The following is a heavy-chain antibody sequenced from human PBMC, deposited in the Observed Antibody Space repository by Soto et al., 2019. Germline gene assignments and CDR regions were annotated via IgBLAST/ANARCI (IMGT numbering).Heavy chain of an antibody. V-gene: IGHV3-30-3*01. CDR3: ARGPGYSYGFDAGYYFDY. J-gene: IGHJ4*02. CDR1: GFTFSSYA. D-gene: IGHD5-18*01. Sequence: GGSLRLSCAASGFTFSSYAMHWVRQAPGKGLEWVAVISYDGSNKYYADSVKGRFTISRDNSKNTLYLQMNSLRAEDTAVYYCARGPGYSYGFDAGYYFDYWGQGTLVTVSS. CDR2: ISYDGSNK.